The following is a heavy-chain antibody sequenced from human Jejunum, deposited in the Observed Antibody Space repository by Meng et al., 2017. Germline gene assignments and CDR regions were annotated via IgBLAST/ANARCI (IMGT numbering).Heavy chain of an antibody. D-gene: IGHD1-26*01. V-gene: IGHV1-69*05. CDR3: ARGRIVRTTYYFDY. J-gene: IGHJ4*02. Sequence: SVKVSCKASGGTFSSYGISWVRQAPGQGLEWMGGTIPVFGTTNYAQKFQGRVTITTDESTTTGYMELSSLRSEDTAVYYCARGRIVRTTYYFDYWGLGTLVTVSS. CDR2: TIPVFGTT. CDR1: GGTFSSYG.